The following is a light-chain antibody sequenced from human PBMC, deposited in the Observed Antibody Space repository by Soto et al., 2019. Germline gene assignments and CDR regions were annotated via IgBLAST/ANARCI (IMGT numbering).Light chain of an antibody. CDR2: GVS. CDR1: SSDVGAYDY. J-gene: IGLJ3*02. CDR3: SSYTTSSTWV. Sequence: QSALTQPASVSGSPGQSITISCTGTSSDVGAYDYVSWYQHHPDKVPKLVIYGVSDRPSGVSNRFSGSKSGNTASLTISGLQAEDEADYYCSSYTTSSTWVFGGGTKLTVL. V-gene: IGLV2-14*01.